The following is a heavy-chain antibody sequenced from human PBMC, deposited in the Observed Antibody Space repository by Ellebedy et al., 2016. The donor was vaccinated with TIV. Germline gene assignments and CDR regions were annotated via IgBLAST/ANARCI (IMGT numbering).Heavy chain of an antibody. CDR2: IYYSGST. V-gene: IGHV4-61*08. CDR3: ARAKYSYGYIFDY. D-gene: IGHD5-18*01. J-gene: IGHJ4*02. CDR1: GGSISSGGYY. Sequence: MPSETLSLTCTVSGGSISSGGYYWSWIRQPPGKGLEWIGYIYYSGSTYYNPSLKSRVTISVDTSKNQFSLKLSSVTAADTAVYYCARAKYSYGYIFDYWGQGTLVTVSS.